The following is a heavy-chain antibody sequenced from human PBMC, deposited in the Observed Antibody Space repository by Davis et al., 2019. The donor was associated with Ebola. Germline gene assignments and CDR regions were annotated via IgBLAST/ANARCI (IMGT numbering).Heavy chain of an antibody. D-gene: IGHD2-2*01. J-gene: IGHJ6*02. CDR3: ARAGGGVLVPAAMTWAYYYGMDV. CDR2: IKQDGSEK. V-gene: IGHV3-7*01. CDR1: GFTFSSYW. Sequence: GGSLRLSCAASGFTFSSYWMSWVRQAPGKGLEWVANIKQDGSEKYYVDSVKGRFTISRDNAKNSLYLQMNSLRAEDTAVYYCARAGGGVLVPAAMTWAYYYGMDVWGQGTTVTVSS.